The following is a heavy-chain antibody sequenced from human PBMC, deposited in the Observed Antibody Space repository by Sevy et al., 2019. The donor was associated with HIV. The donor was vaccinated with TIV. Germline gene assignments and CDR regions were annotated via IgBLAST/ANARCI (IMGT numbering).Heavy chain of an antibody. CDR1: GFTFSSHW. J-gene: IGHJ6*02. Sequence: GGSLRLSCAVSGFTFSSHWMFWVRQAPGKGLVWVSHINSLGTITNYADSVKGRFAISRDNTKNTIYLQMNSLRAEDTAVYYCARGQLLQFLEWPSYGLDVWGQGTTVTVSS. V-gene: IGHV3-74*01. CDR2: INSLGTIT. CDR3: ARGQLLQFLEWPSYGLDV. D-gene: IGHD3-3*01.